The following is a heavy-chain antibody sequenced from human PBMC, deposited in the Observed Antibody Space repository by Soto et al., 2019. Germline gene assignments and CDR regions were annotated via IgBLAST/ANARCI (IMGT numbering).Heavy chain of an antibody. V-gene: IGHV1-69*13. CDR2: ISPIFGTA. J-gene: IGHJ6*02. CDR3: SKVRYSSPMGYYYGMDV. CDR1: RVAFSKFI. D-gene: IGHD6-19*01. Sequence: SVKVSCKASRVAFSKFIVTWVRQAPGLGLEWVGGISPIFGTANYAQKFQSRVTITADESTSTSYLEVNNLRSEDTAVYYCSKVRYSSPMGYYYGMDVWGQGTTVTVPS.